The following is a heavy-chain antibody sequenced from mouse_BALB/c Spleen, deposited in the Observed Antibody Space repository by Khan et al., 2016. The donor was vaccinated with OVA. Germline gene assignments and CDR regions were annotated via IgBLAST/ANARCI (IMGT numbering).Heavy chain of an antibody. V-gene: IGHV1-77*01. D-gene: IGHD1-2*01. Sequence: QVQLQQSGAELARPGASVKLSCKASGYTFTDYYINWVKQRTGQGLEWIGEISPGSGDTYYNEKFKGKAILTADKSSSTVYMQLSSLTAEASAVYFCARRNYFGYTFAYWGQGTLVTVSA. J-gene: IGHJ3*01. CDR2: ISPGSGDT. CDR3: ARRNYFGYTFAY. CDR1: GYTFTDYY.